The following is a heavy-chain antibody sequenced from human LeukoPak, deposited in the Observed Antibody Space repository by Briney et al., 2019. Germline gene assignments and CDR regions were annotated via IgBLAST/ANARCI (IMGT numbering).Heavy chain of an antibody. Sequence: PGGSLRLSCAASAFTFNKARMSWVRQAPGKGLEWVSYISTTSSNTNYADSVKGRFTISRDNAKNSLYLQMDSLRAEDTAVYYCARELPASYWGRGTLVTVSS. D-gene: IGHD1-14*01. CDR3: ARELPASY. CDR1: AFTFNKAR. J-gene: IGHJ4*02. CDR2: ISTTSSNT. V-gene: IGHV3-11*05.